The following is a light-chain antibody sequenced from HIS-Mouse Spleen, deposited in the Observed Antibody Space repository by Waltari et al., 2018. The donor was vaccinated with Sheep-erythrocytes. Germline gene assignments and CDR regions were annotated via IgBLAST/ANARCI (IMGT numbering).Light chain of an antibody. Sequence: DVVMTQSPLSLPVTLGQPASISCRSSQSLVHSDGNTYLNWFQQRPGQSPRRIISKVSNRDSGVPDRFRGSGSGTDFTLKISRVEAEDVGVYYYMQGTHWLYTFGQGTKLEIK. CDR1: QSLVHSDGNTY. CDR3: MQGTHWLYT. CDR2: KVS. J-gene: IGKJ2*01. V-gene: IGKV2-30*02.